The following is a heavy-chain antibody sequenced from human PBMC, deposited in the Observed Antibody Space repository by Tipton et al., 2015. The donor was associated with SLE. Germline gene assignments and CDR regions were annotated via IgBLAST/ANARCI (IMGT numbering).Heavy chain of an antibody. J-gene: IGHJ3*01. CDR3: ASRQDGSEMGDDAFDV. CDR2: IYLDDSDT. CDR1: GYTSTSFW. V-gene: IGHV5-51*01. Sequence: QLVQSGAEVKKPGESLKISCQGSGYTSTSFWIGWVRQMPGRGLEWMGVIYLDDSDTKYSPSYGGQVTISADKSIKTAYLQWGSLKASDSAVYYCASRQDGSEMGDDAFDVWGRGTMVTVSS. D-gene: IGHD3-16*01.